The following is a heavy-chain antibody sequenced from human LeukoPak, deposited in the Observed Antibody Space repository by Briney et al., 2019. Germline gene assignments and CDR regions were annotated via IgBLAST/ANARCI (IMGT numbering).Heavy chain of an antibody. J-gene: IGHJ4*02. Sequence: GGSLRLSCAASGFTFSSCAMSWVRQAPGKGLEWVSAISGSGGSTYYADSVRGRFTISRDNSKNTLYLRMSSLRADDTAVYYCAKDRCLTTTCYVDYWGQGTLVTVSS. D-gene: IGHD2-2*01. CDR2: ISGSGGST. CDR1: GFTFSSCA. V-gene: IGHV3-23*01. CDR3: AKDRCLTTTCYVDY.